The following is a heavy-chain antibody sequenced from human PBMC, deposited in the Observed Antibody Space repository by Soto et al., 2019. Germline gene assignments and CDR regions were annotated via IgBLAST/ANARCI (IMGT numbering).Heavy chain of an antibody. Sequence: GGSLRLSCAASGFTFSSYGMHWVRQAPGKGLEWVAVISYDGSNKYYADSVKGRFTISRDSSKNTLYLQMNSLRAEDTAVYYCAEDLRGKQCLPQGWFDPCGQGTLVTVSS. CDR1: GFTFSSYG. D-gene: IGHD6-19*01. CDR3: AEDLRGKQCLPQGWFDP. J-gene: IGHJ5*02. CDR2: ISYDGSNK. V-gene: IGHV3-30*18.